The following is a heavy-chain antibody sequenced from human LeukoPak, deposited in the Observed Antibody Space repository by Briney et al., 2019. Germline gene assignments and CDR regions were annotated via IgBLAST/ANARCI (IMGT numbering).Heavy chain of an antibody. Sequence: GGSLRLSCAASGFTFSSYAMSWVRQAPGKGLEWVSAISGSSGTTYYADSVKGRFTISRDNSKNTLYLQMNSLRAEDTAVYYCAKNTQYSGYYDCWGQGTLVAVSS. CDR2: ISGSSGTT. J-gene: IGHJ4*02. D-gene: IGHD6-6*01. V-gene: IGHV3-23*01. CDR3: AKNTQYSGYYDC. CDR1: GFTFSSYA.